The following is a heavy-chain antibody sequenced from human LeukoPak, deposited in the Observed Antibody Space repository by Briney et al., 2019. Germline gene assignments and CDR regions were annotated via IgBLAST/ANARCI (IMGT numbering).Heavy chain of an antibody. CDR1: GGTFSSYA. V-gene: IGHV1-69*13. J-gene: IGHJ4*02. D-gene: IGHD2-2*02. CDR2: IIPIFGTA. CDR3: ASDCSSTSCYRSRGNY. Sequence: GASVKVSCKASGGTFSSYAISWVRQASGQGLEWMGGIIPIFGTANYAQKFQGRVTITADESTSTAYMELSSLRSEDTAVYYCASDCSSTSCYRSRGNYWGQGTLVTVSS.